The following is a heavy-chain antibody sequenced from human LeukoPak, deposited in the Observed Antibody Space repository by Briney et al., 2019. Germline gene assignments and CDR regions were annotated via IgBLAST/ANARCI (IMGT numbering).Heavy chain of an antibody. CDR2: ICSDGTNR. J-gene: IGHJ4*02. Sequence: GTSLTLSCVASVFIFSHYGMHWVRQAPGKGREGVAVICSDGTNRYYAYSVKGRFSIYRDDSQKRVFLQMNSLRAEDTAVYYCVRDAQRGFDYSNSLQYWGQGALVIVSS. D-gene: IGHD4-11*01. CDR3: VRDAQRGFDYSNSLQY. V-gene: IGHV3-33*01. CDR1: VFIFSHYG.